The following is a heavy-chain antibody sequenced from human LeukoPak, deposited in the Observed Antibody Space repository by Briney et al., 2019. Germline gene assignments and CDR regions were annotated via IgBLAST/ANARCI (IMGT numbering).Heavy chain of an antibody. CDR1: GYTLTELS. Sequence: ASVKVSCKVSGYTLTELSMHWVRQAPGKGLEWMGGFDPEDGKTIYAQKFQGRVTMTEDTSTDTAYMELSSLRSEDTAVYYCATLYYDSSGYYSLFDYWGQGTLVTVSS. V-gene: IGHV1-24*01. D-gene: IGHD3-22*01. CDR2: FDPEDGKT. J-gene: IGHJ4*02. CDR3: ATLYYDSSGYYSLFDY.